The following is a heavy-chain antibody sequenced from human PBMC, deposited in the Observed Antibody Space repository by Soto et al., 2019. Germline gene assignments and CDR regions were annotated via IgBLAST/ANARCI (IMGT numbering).Heavy chain of an antibody. CDR2: ISGSGGST. CDR3: AKDPNFDSALDYFDY. J-gene: IGHJ4*02. Sequence: EVQLLESGGGLVQPGGSLRLSCAASGFTFSSYAMSWVRQAPGKGLEWVSAISGSGGSTYYADSVKGRFTISRDNSKNTLYLQMNSLRAEDMAVYYCAKDPNFDSALDYFDYWGQGTLVTVSS. D-gene: IGHD3-9*01. CDR1: GFTFSSYA. V-gene: IGHV3-23*01.